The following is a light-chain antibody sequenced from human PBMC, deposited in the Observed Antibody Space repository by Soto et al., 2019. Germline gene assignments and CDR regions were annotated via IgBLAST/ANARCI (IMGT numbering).Light chain of an antibody. V-gene: IGLV1-44*01. CDR3: ATWDDSLHGLV. CDR1: SSNIGINT. Sequence: QSVLTQPPSTSGTPGQRVSISCSGGSSNIGINTVTWYQQLPGTAPKLLIYNNIQRPSGVPDRISGSKSGTSAYLAISGLQSEDEADCFCATWDDSLHGLVFGGGTKVTVL. CDR2: NNI. J-gene: IGLJ2*01.